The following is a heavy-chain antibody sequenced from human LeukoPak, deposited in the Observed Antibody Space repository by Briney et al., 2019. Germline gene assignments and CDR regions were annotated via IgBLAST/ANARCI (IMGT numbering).Heavy chain of an antibody. CDR3: ARGSVATICDY. J-gene: IGHJ4*02. V-gene: IGHV3-21*01. CDR1: GFTFSSYS. D-gene: IGHD5-12*01. CDR2: ISSSSSYI. Sequence: GGSLRLSCAASGFTFSSYSMNWVRQAPGKGLEWGSSISSSSSYIYYADSVKGRFTISRDNAKNSLYLQMNSLRAEDTAVYYCARGSVATICDYWGQGTLVTVSS.